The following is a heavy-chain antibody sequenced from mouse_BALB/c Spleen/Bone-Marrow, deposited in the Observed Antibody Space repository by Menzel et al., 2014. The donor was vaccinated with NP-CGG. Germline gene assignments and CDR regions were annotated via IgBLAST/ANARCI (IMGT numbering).Heavy chain of an antibody. Sequence: EVKLEESGGGLVQPGGSLKLSCATSGFTFSDYYMYWVRQTPEKRLEWVAYISNGGGSTYYPDTVKGRFTISRDSAKNTLYLQMSRLKSEDTAMYYCARPTIYYDYDGYAMDYWGQGTSVTVSS. J-gene: IGHJ4*01. CDR2: ISNGGGST. CDR1: GFTFSDYY. V-gene: IGHV5-12*02. CDR3: ARPTIYYDYDGYAMDY. D-gene: IGHD2-4*01.